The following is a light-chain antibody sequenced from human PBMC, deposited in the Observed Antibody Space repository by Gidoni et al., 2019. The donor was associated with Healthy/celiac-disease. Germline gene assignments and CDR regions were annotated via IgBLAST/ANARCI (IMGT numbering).Light chain of an antibody. V-gene: IGKV1-39*01. Sequence: DIQMTQSPSSLSASVGDRVTITCRASQSISSYLDWYQQKPVKAPTLLIYAASSLQSGVPSRFSVSGSGTYFTLTISSLQPEYFATYYCQHSYSTPYTFGQGTKLEIK. J-gene: IGKJ2*01. CDR1: QSISSY. CDR3: QHSYSTPYT. CDR2: AAS.